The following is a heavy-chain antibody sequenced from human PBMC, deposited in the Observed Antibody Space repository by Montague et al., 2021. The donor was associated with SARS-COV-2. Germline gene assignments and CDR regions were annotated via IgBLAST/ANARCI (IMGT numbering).Heavy chain of an antibody. CDR2: IYYSGST. D-gene: IGHD5-12*01. Sequence: SETLSLTCVVSGDSISTDNWWTWVRLPPGKGLECIGSIYYSGSTYYNPSLKSRVTISVDTSKNHFSLKLSFVTAADTAVYYCARTTWLRGYFDLWGRGTLATVSS. CDR1: GDSISTDNW. CDR3: ARTTWLRGYFDL. J-gene: IGHJ2*01. V-gene: IGHV4-4*02.